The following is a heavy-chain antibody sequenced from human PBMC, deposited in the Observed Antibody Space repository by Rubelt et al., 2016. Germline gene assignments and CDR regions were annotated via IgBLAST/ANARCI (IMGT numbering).Heavy chain of an antibody. D-gene: IGHD2-15*01. CDR1: GGVFSDHY. CDR2: IHHSGST. V-gene: IGHV4-34*01. CDR3: ARGVHCSGGSCYWLSYFDD. Sequence: QVLLQQWGAGLLKPSETLSLTCAVYGGVFSDHYWSWIRQPPGKGLQWIGEIHHSGSTNYSPSLKSRVTISVDTSRNQFSLKLNSVTAADTALYYCARGVHCSGGSCYWLSYFDDWGQGTLVIVSS. J-gene: IGHJ4*02.